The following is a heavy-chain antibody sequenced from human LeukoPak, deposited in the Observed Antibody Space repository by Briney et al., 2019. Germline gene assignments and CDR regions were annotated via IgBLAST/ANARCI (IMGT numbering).Heavy chain of an antibody. J-gene: IGHJ4*02. D-gene: IGHD3-10*01. CDR2: ISGGTT. Sequence: AGGSLRLSCAASGFNISTYGMSWVRQAPGKGLEWVSSISGGTTYYADSVKGRFTISRDNSKNTVPLQMNSLRAEDTAVYYCAKSVYHSGNYWGQGTLVTVSS. V-gene: IGHV3-23*01. CDR1: GFNISTYG. CDR3: AKSVYHSGNY.